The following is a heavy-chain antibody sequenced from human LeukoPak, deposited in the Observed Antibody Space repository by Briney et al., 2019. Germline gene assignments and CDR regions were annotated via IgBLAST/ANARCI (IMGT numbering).Heavy chain of an antibody. CDR1: GGSISSHY. CDR2: IYYSGST. D-gene: IGHD4-17*01. V-gene: IGHV4-59*11. CDR3: AKYDYGDSKFDP. Sequence: SETLSLTCTVSGGSISSHYWTWIRQPPGKGLEWIGYIYYSGSTSYNPSLKSRVTISVDTSKNQFSLKLSSATAADTAVYYCAKYDYGDSKFDPWGQGTLVAVSS. J-gene: IGHJ5*02.